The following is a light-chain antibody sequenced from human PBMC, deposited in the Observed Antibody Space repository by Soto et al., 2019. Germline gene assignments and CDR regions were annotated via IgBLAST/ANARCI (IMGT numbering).Light chain of an antibody. CDR1: QSISSY. Sequence: DIQMTQTPSSLSASVGDRVTITCRASQSISSYLNWYQQKPGKAPKLLIYAASSLQSGVPSRFSGRGSATDFTLTISSLLPEDFATYYCQQSYSTPLFGGGTKVDI. CDR3: QQSYSTPL. CDR2: AAS. V-gene: IGKV1-39*01. J-gene: IGKJ4*01.